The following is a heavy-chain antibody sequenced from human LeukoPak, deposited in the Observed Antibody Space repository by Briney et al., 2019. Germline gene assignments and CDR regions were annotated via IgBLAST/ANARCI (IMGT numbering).Heavy chain of an antibody. CDR1: GYSISSGYY. CDR2: IYAGGST. CDR3: ARDWVTPPYNWFNP. V-gene: IGHV4-4*07. J-gene: IGHJ5*02. Sequence: PSETLSLTCAVSGYSISSGYYWGWIRQPAGKGLEWIGRIYAGGSTNYNPSLKSRVTVSADTSKNQISLNLTSVTAADTAVYYCARDWVTPPYNWFNPWGQGTLVTVSS. D-gene: IGHD5-18*01.